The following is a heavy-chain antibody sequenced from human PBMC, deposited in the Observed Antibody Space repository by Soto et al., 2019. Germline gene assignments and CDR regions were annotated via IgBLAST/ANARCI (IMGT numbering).Heavy chain of an antibody. V-gene: IGHV3-23*01. CDR2: ISGTSPST. CDR3: AIRIFGVEY. CDR1: GFTFSAYA. J-gene: IGHJ4*02. D-gene: IGHD3-3*01. Sequence: EVQLLESGGGLVQPGGSLRLSCAASGFTFSAYAMSWVRQAPGKGLEWVSAISGTSPSTYYADSVQGRFTISRDSSRKTRFLQMNTLRAEYTAVYFCAIRIFGVEYWGQGTQVTVSS.